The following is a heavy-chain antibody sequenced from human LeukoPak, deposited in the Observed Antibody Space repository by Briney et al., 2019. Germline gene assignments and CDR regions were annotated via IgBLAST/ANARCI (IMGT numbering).Heavy chain of an antibody. D-gene: IGHD4-23*01. CDR3: ARRGDGGRSFDY. CDR2: LWYDGSNT. V-gene: IGHV3-33*01. CDR1: GFTFSSYG. Sequence: GGSLRLSCAASGFTFSSYGMHWVRQAPGKGLEWVAALWYDGSNTYYADSVKGRFTISRDNSKNTLYLQMNSLRAEDTAVYYCARRGDGGRSFDYWGQGTLVTVSS. J-gene: IGHJ4*02.